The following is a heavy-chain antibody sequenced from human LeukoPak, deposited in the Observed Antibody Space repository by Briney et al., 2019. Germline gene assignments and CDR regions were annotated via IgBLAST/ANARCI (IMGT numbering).Heavy chain of an antibody. Sequence: GGSLRLSCVASGFSLSNFQMYWVRQAPGKGLEWVSIISLDGSTEFYADSVKGRFTISRDPASNTMHLEMNNLRTEDTAVYYCMRDYMGWFDPWGQGTLVTVSS. CDR3: MRDYMGWFDP. V-gene: IGHV3-30-3*01. CDR2: ISLDGSTE. CDR1: GFSLSNFQ. J-gene: IGHJ5*02. D-gene: IGHD3-10*01.